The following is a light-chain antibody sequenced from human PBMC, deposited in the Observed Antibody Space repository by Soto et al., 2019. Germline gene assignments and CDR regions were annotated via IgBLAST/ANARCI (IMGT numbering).Light chain of an antibody. CDR1: QSISIW. CDR3: QQYNSYSTWT. CDR2: KAS. J-gene: IGKJ1*01. Sequence: DIQMTQSPSTLSASVGDRVTITCRASQSISIWLAWYQQKPGKAPKLLIYKASNLESGVPSRFSGSGSGTEFTLTISSLQPDDFATYYCQQYNSYSTWTFGQGTKVDIK. V-gene: IGKV1-5*03.